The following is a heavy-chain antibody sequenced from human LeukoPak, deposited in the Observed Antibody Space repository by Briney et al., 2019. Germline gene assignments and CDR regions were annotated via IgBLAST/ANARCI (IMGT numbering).Heavy chain of an antibody. CDR3: AKDRESLELTN. CDR1: GFTFSSYG. V-gene: IGHV3-30*18. CDR2: ISYDGSNK. J-gene: IGHJ4*02. D-gene: IGHD1-7*01. Sequence: PGGSLRLSCAASGFTFSSYGMHWVRQAPGKGLEWVAVISYDGSNKYYADSVKGRFTISRDNSKNTLYLQMNSLRAEDTAVYYCAKDRESLELTNWGQGTLVTVSS.